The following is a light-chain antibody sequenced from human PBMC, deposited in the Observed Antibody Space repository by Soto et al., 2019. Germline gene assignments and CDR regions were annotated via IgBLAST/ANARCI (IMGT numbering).Light chain of an antibody. J-gene: IGKJ5*01. V-gene: IGKV3-11*01. CDR1: QSVNTY. Sequence: ETVLTQSPATLSLSPGERATLSCRASQSVNTYLVWYQQKPGQAPRLLIYDARNRATGIPARFSGSGSGTDFTLTISSLEPEDFAVYYCQQRTNWPPITFGQGTRLEIK. CDR2: DAR. CDR3: QQRTNWPPIT.